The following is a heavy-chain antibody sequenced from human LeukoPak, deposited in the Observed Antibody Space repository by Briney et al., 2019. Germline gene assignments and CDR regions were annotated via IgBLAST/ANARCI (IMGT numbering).Heavy chain of an antibody. CDR3: AREDTARGYFDY. V-gene: IGHV3-30-3*01. J-gene: IGHJ4*02. Sequence: GGSLRLSCAASGFTFSSYAMHWVRQAPGKGLEWVAVISYDGSNKYYADSVKGRFTISRDNSKNTLYLQMNSLRAEDTAVYYCAREDTARGYFDYWGQGTLVTVSS. CDR2: ISYDGSNK. D-gene: IGHD5-18*01. CDR1: GFTFSSYA.